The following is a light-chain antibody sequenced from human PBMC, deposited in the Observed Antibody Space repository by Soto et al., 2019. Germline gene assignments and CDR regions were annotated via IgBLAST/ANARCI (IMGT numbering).Light chain of an antibody. J-gene: IGKJ4*01. V-gene: IGKV3-11*01. Sequence: EVVLTQSPATLSLSPGERATLSCRASQSVTSYLAWYQQKPGQAPRLLICDASNAATGIPARFSGSGSGTDFPLTSTRLAPEDFAVYYCQRRSYWLAFGEGTKVDIK. CDR3: QRRSYWLA. CDR2: DAS. CDR1: QSVTSY.